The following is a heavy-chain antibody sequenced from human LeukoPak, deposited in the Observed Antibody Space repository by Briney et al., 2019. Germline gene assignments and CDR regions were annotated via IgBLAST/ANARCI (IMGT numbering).Heavy chain of an antibody. CDR2: IRGNGDT. Sequence: GGSLRLSCAASGISFSNYAMSWVRQAPARGPEWVSSIRGNGDTFYADSVKGRFTLSKDDSRNTVYPQLNNLRVDDTAVYYCAKANWVSNADAVWWGQGTLVTVSS. CDR3: AKANWVSNADAVW. V-gene: IGHV3-23*01. J-gene: IGHJ4*02. CDR1: GISFSNYA. D-gene: IGHD1-1*01.